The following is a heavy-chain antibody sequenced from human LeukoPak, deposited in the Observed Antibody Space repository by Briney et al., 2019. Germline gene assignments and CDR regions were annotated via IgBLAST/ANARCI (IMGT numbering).Heavy chain of an antibody. V-gene: IGHV3-9*01. CDR2: ISLNSGSI. J-gene: IGHJ3*02. CDR1: GFTFDDYA. D-gene: IGHD3-9*01. Sequence: GGSLRLSCAASGFTFDDYAMHWVRQAPGMGLEWVSGISLNSGSIGYADSVKGRFTISRDNAKNSLYLQMNSLRAEDTALYYCAKDIGYYDILTGYSEAFDIWGQGTMVTVSS. CDR3: AKDIGYYDILTGYSEAFDI.